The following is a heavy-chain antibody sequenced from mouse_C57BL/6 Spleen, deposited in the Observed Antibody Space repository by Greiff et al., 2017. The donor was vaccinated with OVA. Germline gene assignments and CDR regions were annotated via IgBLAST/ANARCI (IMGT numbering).Heavy chain of an antibody. CDR1: GYTFTSYW. V-gene: IGHV1-69*01. J-gene: IGHJ2*01. CDR3: ARWGAPYYFDY. Sequence: QVQLQQPGAELVMPGASVKLSCKASGYTFTSYWMHWVKQRPGQGLEWVGEIDPSDSYTNYNQKFKGKSTLTVDKSSSTAYMQLSSLTSEDSAVYYCARWGAPYYFDYWGQGTTLTVSS. CDR2: IDPSDSYT.